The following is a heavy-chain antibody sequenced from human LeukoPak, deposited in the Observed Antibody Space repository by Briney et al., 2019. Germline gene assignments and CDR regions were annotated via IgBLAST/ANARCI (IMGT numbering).Heavy chain of an antibody. D-gene: IGHD6-13*01. CDR1: GGSFSGYY. Sequence: SETLSLTCAVYGGSFSGYYWSWIRQPPGEGLEWIGEINHSGSTNYNPSLKSRVTISVDTSKNQFSLKLSSVTAADTAVYYCARARAAAGKGFDYWGQGTLVTVSS. CDR2: INHSGST. J-gene: IGHJ4*02. CDR3: ARARAAAGKGFDY. V-gene: IGHV4-34*01.